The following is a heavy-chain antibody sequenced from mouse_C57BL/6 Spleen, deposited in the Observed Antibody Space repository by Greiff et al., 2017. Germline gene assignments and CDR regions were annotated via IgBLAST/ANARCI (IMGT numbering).Heavy chain of an antibody. CDR3: ARGLTGYYFDD. V-gene: IGHV1-82*01. J-gene: IGHJ2*01. D-gene: IGHD4-1*01. Sequence: VQLLQSGPELVKPGASVKISCKASGYAFSSSWMNWVKQRPGKGLEWIGRIYPGDGDTNYNGKFKGKATLTADKSSSTAYMQLSSLTSEDSAVYFCARGLTGYYFDDWGQGTTLTVSS. CDR2: IYPGDGDT. CDR1: GYAFSSSW.